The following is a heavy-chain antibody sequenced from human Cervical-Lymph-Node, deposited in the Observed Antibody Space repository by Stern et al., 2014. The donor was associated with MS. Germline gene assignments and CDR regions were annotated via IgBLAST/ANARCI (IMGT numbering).Heavy chain of an antibody. Sequence: VQLVQSGAEVKKPGASVKVSCKASGYTFTNYVIHWVRQAPGERLEYMGWINAANGNTYYSEKFQGRVTIARDTSASTAYMEVSGLRYEDTGVIYCAREVSRNYYYYGMDVCGQGTTVSVSS. J-gene: IGHJ6*02. CDR2: INAANGNT. D-gene: IGHD2-21*01. CDR1: GYTFTNYV. CDR3: AREVSRNYYYYGMDV. V-gene: IGHV1-3*01.